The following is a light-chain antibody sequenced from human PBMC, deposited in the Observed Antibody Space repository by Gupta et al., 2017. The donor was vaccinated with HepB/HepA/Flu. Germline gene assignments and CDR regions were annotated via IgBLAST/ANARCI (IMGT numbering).Light chain of an antibody. Sequence: QSALTQPRSVSGSPGQSVTISCTGTSSDVGGYNYVSWYQQHPGKAPKLMIYDVGKRPSGVPDRFSGSKSGNTASLTISGLQAEDEADYYCCSDAGSYTFVFGTGTKVTVL. V-gene: IGLV2-11*02. CDR2: DVG. CDR3: CSDAGSYTFV. CDR1: SSDVGGYNY. J-gene: IGLJ1*01.